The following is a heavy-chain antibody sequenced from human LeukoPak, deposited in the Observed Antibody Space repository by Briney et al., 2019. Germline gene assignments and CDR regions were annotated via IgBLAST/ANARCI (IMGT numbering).Heavy chain of an antibody. D-gene: IGHD3-10*01. CDR3: ARDPQAYYYGSGSSAI. V-gene: IGHV3-30*04. CDR2: VAYDGINK. Sequence: GGSLRLSCAASGFTFRSYAMHWVRQAPAKGLEGVAVVAYDGINKFYADSVKGRFTISRDNSRNTMYLQMNSLSPEDTAVYYCARDPQAYYYGSGSSAIWGQGTLVTVSS. CDR1: GFTFRSYA. J-gene: IGHJ4*02.